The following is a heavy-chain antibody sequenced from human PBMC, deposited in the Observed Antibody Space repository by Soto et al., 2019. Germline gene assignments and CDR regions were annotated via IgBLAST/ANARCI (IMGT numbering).Heavy chain of an antibody. D-gene: IGHD4-17*01. CDR3: AGGAATVTPGWFDP. V-gene: IGHV4-38-2*01. CDR1: CYSISSCYY. CDR2: IYHSGST. Sequence: SETLSLTCAVSCYSISSCYYWGWIRQTPGKGLEWIASIYHSGSTYYNPSLKSRVTISVDTSKNQFSLKLTSVTAADTAVYYCAGGAATVTPGWFDPWGQGIMVTVSS. J-gene: IGHJ5*02.